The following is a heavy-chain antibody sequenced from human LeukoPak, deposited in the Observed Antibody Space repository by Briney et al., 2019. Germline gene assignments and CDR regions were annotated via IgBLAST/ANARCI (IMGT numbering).Heavy chain of an antibody. J-gene: IGHJ6*02. CDR3: ARDKQWLVSYYYYGMDV. D-gene: IGHD6-19*01. CDR2: IYTSGST. Sequence: PSQTLSLTCTVSGGSISSGSYYWSWSRQPAGKGLEWIVRIYTSGSTNYNPSLKSRVTISVDTSKNQFSLKLSSVTAADTAVYYCARDKQWLVSYYYYGMDVWGQGTTVTVSS. V-gene: IGHV4-61*02. CDR1: GGSISSGSYY.